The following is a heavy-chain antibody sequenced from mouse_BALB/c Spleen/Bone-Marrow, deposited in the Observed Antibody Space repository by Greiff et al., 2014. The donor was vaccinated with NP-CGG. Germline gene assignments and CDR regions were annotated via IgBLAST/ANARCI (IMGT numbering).Heavy chain of an antibody. Sequence: QVQLQQSGAELVKPGASVKLSCKASGYTFTSYWMHWVKQRPGQGLEWIGEINPSNGRTNYNEKFKSKATLTVDKSSSTACMQLSSLTSEDSAVYYCARWGITLAYWGQGTLVTVSA. CDR2: INPSNGRT. D-gene: IGHD2-4*01. J-gene: IGHJ3*01. CDR1: GYTFTSYW. V-gene: IGHV1S81*02. CDR3: ARWGITLAY.